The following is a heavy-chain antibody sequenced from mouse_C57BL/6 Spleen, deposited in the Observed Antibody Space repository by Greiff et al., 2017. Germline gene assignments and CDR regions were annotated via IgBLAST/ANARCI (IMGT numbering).Heavy chain of an antibody. CDR1: GYTFTSYW. D-gene: IGHD4-1*01. CDR3: ARRPWDEYYYAMDY. Sequence: QVQLQQPGAELVRPGSSVKLSCKASGYTFTSYWMDWVKQRPGQGLEWIGNIYPSDSETHYNQKFKDKATLTVDKSSSTAYMRLSRLTSEDSAVDYSARRPWDEYYYAMDYWGQGTSVTVSS. V-gene: IGHV1-61*01. J-gene: IGHJ4*01. CDR2: IYPSDSET.